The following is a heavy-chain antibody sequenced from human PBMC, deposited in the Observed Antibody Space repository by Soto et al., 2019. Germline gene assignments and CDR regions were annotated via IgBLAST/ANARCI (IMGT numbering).Heavy chain of an antibody. CDR1: GGSISSGGYY. CDR3: AREPIAAAGLKFDP. V-gene: IGHV4-31*03. J-gene: IGHJ5*02. D-gene: IGHD6-13*01. Sequence: SETLSLTCTVSGGSISSGGYYWSWIRQHPGKGLEWIGYIYYSGSTYYNPSLKSRVTISVDTSKNQFSLKLSSVTAADTAVYYCAREPIAAAGLKFDPWGQGTLVTVSS. CDR2: IYYSGST.